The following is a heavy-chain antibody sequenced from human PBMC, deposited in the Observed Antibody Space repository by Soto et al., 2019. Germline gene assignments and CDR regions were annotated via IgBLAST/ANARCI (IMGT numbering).Heavy chain of an antibody. CDR1: GYIFTNYG. J-gene: IGHJ6*02. Sequence: ASVKVSCKASGYIFTNYGINWVRQAPGQGLEWMGWISAYNGNTNFAQPVQRRLTMTTDTSTPTSYMQLRRLTYDDTAVYFCARSSACGSHGPDDNVMDVCGQGSTVTVSS. D-gene: IGHD1-1*01. CDR2: ISAYNGNT. CDR3: ARSSACGSHGPDDNVMDV. V-gene: IGHV1-18*04.